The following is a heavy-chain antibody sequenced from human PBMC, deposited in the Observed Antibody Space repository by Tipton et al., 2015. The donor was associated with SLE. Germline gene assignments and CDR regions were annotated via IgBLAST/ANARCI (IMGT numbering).Heavy chain of an antibody. V-gene: IGHV4-39*07. J-gene: IGHJ4*02. D-gene: IGHD4-11*01. CDR3: ARYYSTYIDS. Sequence: TLSLTCTVSGGSISSSNYYWGWIRQPPGKGLEWLGSIYYTGDSYYNPSLRSRVTMSVDTSKNQFSLNLSSVTAADTAVYYCARYYSTYIDSWGQGTLVTVSS. CDR1: GGSISSSNYY. CDR2: IYYTGDS.